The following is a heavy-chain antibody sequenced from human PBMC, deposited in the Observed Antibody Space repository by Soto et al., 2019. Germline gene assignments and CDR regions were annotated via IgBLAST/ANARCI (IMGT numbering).Heavy chain of an antibody. Sequence: SETLSLTCAVYGGSFSGYYWSWIRQPPGKGLEWIGEINHSGSTNYNPSLKSRVTISVDTSKNQFSLKLSSVTAADTAVYYCARAAHYDFWSGYYRWFDPWGQGTLVTVSS. J-gene: IGHJ5*02. CDR3: ARAAHYDFWSGYYRWFDP. CDR2: INHSGST. D-gene: IGHD3-3*01. CDR1: GGSFSGYY. V-gene: IGHV4-34*01.